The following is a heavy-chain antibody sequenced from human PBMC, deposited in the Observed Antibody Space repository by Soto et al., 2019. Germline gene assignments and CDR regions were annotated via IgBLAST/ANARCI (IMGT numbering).Heavy chain of an antibody. D-gene: IGHD2-21*01. V-gene: IGHV4-59*01. CDR3: AGGAYCGGDCPTPFDY. J-gene: IGHJ4*02. Sequence: SETLSLTCTVSGGSISSYYWSWIRQPPGKGLEWIGYIYYSGSTNYNPSLKSRVTISVDTSKNQFSLKLSSVTAADTAVYYCAGGAYCGGDCPTPFDYWGQGTLVTVSS. CDR2: IYYSGST. CDR1: GGSISSYY.